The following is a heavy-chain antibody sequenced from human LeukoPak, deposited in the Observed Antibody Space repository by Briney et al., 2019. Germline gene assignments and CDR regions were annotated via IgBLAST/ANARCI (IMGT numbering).Heavy chain of an antibody. CDR1: GGSISSYY. V-gene: IGHV4-59*01. CDR2: IYYSGST. D-gene: IGHD3-22*01. CDR3: ASSPYYYDSSGYYSDWYFDL. J-gene: IGHJ2*01. Sequence: SETLSLTCTVSGGSISSYYWRWIRQPPGKGLEWIGYIYYSGSTNYNPSLKSRVTISVDTSKNQFSLKLSSVTAADTAVYYCASSPYYYDSSGYYSDWYFDLWGRGTLVTVSS.